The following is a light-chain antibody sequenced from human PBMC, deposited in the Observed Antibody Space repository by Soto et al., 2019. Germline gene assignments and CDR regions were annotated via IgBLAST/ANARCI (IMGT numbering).Light chain of an antibody. CDR2: EVS. CDR1: SSDVGGYNY. CDR3: SSYGGSNNLV. J-gene: IGLJ3*02. V-gene: IGLV2-8*01. Sequence: QSALTQPPSASGSPGQSVTISCTGTSSDVGGYNYFSWYQQHPGKAPKLMIYEVSKRPSGVPDRFSGSKSGNTASLTVSGLQAEDEADYYCSSYGGSNNLVFGGGTKVTVL.